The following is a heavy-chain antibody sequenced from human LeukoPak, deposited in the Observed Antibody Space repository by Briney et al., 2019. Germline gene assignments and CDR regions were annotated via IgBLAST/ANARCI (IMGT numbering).Heavy chain of an antibody. D-gene: IGHD3-9*01. J-gene: IGHJ4*02. CDR3: EAYYDILTGYYEFDY. V-gene: IGHV3-21*01. CDR1: GFTFSSYW. CDR2: ISSSSSYI. Sequence: GGSLRLSCAASGFTFSSYWTHWVRQAPGKGLVWVSSISSSSSYIYYADSVKGRFTISRDNAKNSLYLQMNSLRAEDTAVYYCEAYYDILTGYYEFDYWGQGTLVTVSS.